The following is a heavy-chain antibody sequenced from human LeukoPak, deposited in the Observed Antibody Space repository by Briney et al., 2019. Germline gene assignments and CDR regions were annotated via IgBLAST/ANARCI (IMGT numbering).Heavy chain of an antibody. V-gene: IGHV4-4*02. CDR2: IYHSGSP. D-gene: IGHD1-1*01. J-gene: IGHJ4*02. CDR3: ARVNINNWHSCDY. Sequence: PSETLSLTCAVSGGSISSNNWWGWVRQPPGKGLEWIGGIYHSGSPNYNPSLKSRVTISVDKSRNHSSLNLSSVTAADTAVYYCARVNINNWHSCDYWGQGTLVTVSS. CDR1: GGSISSNNW.